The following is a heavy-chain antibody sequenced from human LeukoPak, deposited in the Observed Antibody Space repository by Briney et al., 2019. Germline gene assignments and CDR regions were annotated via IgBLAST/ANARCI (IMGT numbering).Heavy chain of an antibody. CDR3: ARNPVTTKYFDY. J-gene: IGHJ4*02. Sequence: ASVKVSCKSSGYTFTSYYMHWVRQAPGQGLEWMGIINPSGGSTRYAQKFQGRVTMTRDTSTSTVYMELSSLRSEDTAVYYCARNPVTTKYFDYWGQGTLVTVSS. CDR2: INPSGGST. D-gene: IGHD4-17*01. CDR1: GYTFTSYY. V-gene: IGHV1-46*01.